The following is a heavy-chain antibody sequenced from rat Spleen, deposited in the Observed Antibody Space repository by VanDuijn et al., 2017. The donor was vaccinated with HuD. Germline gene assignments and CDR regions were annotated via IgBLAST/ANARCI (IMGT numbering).Heavy chain of an antibody. Sequence: EVQLVESDGGLVQPGRSLKLSCAASGFTFSDYGMAWVRQAPTKGLEWVATISYDGSSTYYRDSVKGRFTISRDNAKSSLYLQMDSLKSEDTATYYCARENYYSGDYWGQGVMVTVSS. CDR1: GFTFSDYG. CDR2: ISYDGSST. V-gene: IGHV5-29*01. D-gene: IGHD1-1*01. CDR3: ARENYYSGDY. J-gene: IGHJ2*01.